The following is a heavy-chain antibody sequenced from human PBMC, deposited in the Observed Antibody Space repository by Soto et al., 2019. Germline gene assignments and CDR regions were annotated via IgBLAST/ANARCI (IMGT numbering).Heavy chain of an antibody. CDR1: GGSVSSGNYY. CDR3: ARGGGSGSYYDVGPGGIDY. CDR2: IYYSGST. V-gene: IGHV4-61*01. Sequence: SETLSLTCTVSGGSVSSGNYYWSWIRQPPGKGLEWIGYIYYSGSTNYNPSLKSRVTISVDMSKNQFSLKLSSVTAADTAVYYCARGGGSGSYYDVGPGGIDYWGQGTLVTVSS. D-gene: IGHD3-10*01. J-gene: IGHJ4*02.